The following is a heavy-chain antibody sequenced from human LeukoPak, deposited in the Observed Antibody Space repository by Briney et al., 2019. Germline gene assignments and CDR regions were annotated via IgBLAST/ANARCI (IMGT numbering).Heavy chain of an antibody. CDR1: AYAFTCYY. CDR3: ARDPSDYGDSRIDY. CDR2: INLNSGGT. Sequence: GASVNVSFNSSAYAFTCYYMHWVRQAPGQGLGLMGCINLNSGGTNYAQKFHGRVTMTRDTSISTAYMELSRLRSDDTAVYYCARDPSDYGDSRIDYWGQGTLVTVSS. V-gene: IGHV1-2*02. J-gene: IGHJ4*02. D-gene: IGHD4-17*01.